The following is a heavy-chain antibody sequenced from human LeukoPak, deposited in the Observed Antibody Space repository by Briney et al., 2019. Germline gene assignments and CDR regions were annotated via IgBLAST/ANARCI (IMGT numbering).Heavy chain of an antibody. CDR3: ARDRSGIAVAGTFYRNALAFDY. Sequence: SETLSLTCTVSGGSISSSSYYWGWIRQPPGKGLEWIGSIYYSGRTYYNPSLKSRVTISVDTSKNQSSLQLNSVTPEDTAVYYCARDRSGIAVAGTFYRNALAFDYWGQGTLVTVSS. CDR2: IYYSGRT. CDR1: GGSISSSSYY. D-gene: IGHD6-19*01. V-gene: IGHV4-39*02. J-gene: IGHJ4*02.